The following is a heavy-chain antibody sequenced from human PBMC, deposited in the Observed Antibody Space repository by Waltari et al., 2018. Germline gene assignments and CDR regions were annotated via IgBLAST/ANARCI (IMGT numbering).Heavy chain of an antibody. CDR2: ISGSGGST. Sequence: EVQLLESGGGLVQPGGSLRLSCAASGFTFSSSAMIWVRQAPGKGLEWVSAISGSGGSTYYADSVKGRFTISRDNSKNTLYLQMNSLRAEDTAVYYCAKDRYCSSTSCHHYYYYYGMDVWGQGTTVTVSS. V-gene: IGHV3-23*01. CDR3: AKDRYCSSTSCHHYYYYYGMDV. J-gene: IGHJ6*02. CDR1: GFTFSSSA. D-gene: IGHD2-2*01.